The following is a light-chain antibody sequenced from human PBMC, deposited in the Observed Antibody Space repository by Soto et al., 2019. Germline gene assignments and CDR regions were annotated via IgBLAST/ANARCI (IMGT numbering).Light chain of an antibody. Sequence: EIVMTQSPATLSRSPGERAALSCRASQSINSELAWYQQKPGQPPRLLIYGASTRATGVPARFTGSESGSEFTLTISGLQSEDVAVYYCQQGHNWPLTFGQGTRVEI. CDR3: QQGHNWPLT. J-gene: IGKJ2*01. V-gene: IGKV3-15*01. CDR2: GAS. CDR1: QSINSE.